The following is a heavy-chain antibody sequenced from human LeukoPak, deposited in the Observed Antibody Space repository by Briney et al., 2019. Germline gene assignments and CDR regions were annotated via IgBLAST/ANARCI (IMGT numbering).Heavy chain of an antibody. V-gene: IGHV1-2*02. CDR2: IHSNSGGT. CDR1: GYTFTRCY. Sequence: ASVNVSRTSCGYTFTRCYMHWVRQAAGQGLEGMGWIHSNSGGTKYDQRFQGTVTVTRDTSISKVYMELSRLRSGDTAVYSCAKWGTYYYNSSGYYYWGQGTPVSVSS. D-gene: IGHD3-22*01. CDR3: AKWGTYYYNSSGYYY. J-gene: IGHJ4*01.